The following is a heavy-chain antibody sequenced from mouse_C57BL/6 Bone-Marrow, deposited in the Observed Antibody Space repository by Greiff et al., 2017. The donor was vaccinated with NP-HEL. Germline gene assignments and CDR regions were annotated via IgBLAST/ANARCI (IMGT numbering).Heavy chain of an antibody. Sequence: VQLQQSGPELVKPGASVKISCKASGYSFTDYNMNWVKQSNGKSLEWIGVLNPNYGTTSYNQKFKGKATLTVDQSSSTAYMQLNSLTSEDSAVYYCARRGYYSNYGGFAYWGQGTLVTVSA. D-gene: IGHD2-5*01. CDR3: ARRGYYSNYGGFAY. CDR2: LNPNYGTT. V-gene: IGHV1-39*01. CDR1: GYSFTDYN. J-gene: IGHJ3*01.